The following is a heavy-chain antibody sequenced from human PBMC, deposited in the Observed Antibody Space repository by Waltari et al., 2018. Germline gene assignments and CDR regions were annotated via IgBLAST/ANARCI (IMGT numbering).Heavy chain of an antibody. V-gene: IGHV3-7*01. J-gene: IGHJ4*02. CDR1: VFSFSDYW. Sequence: DVHLVESGGGLVQPGGTLRLSCATSVFSFSDYWLSWFRQTPEKGMEWLDNIKQDGSQNYYVDSVKGRFTVSRDNTKNLLYRQMKNVKVDDTAVYYCATGGWSTLASWGQGTLVTVSS. CDR3: ATGGWSTLAS. CDR2: IKQDGSQN. D-gene: IGHD2-15*01.